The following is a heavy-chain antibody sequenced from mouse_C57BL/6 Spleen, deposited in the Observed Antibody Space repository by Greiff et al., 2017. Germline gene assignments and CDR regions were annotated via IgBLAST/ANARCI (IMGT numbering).Heavy chain of an antibody. CDR1: GFSLTSYG. V-gene: IGHV2-2*01. CDR2: IWSGGST. J-gene: IGHJ4*01. Sequence: VKLQESGPGLVQPSQSLSITCTVSGFSLTSYGVHWVRQSPGKGLEWLGVIWSGGSTDYNAAFISRLSISKDNSKSQVFFKMNSLQADDTAIYYCARNGDGYYYYAMDYWGQGTSVTVSS. CDR3: ARNGDGYYYYAMDY. D-gene: IGHD2-3*01.